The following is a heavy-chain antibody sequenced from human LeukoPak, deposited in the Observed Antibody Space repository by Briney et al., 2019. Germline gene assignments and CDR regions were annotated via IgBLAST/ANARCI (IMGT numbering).Heavy chain of an antibody. D-gene: IGHD3-22*01. CDR2: ISYDGSNK. CDR1: GFTFSSYA. V-gene: IGHV3-30-3*01. J-gene: IGHJ4*02. CDR3: AREYGGYYSIFDY. Sequence: GGSLRLSCAASGFTFSSYAMHWVRQAPGKGLEWVAVISYDGSNKYYADSVKCRFTISRDNSKNTLYLQMNSLRAEDTAVYYCAREYGGYYSIFDYWGQGTLVTVSS.